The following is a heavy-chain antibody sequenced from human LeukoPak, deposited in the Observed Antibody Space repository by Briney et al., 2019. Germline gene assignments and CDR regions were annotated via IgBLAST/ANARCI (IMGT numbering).Heavy chain of an antibody. Sequence: PGGSLRLSCAASGFTFSSYAMSWVRQAPGKGLEWVSAISGSGGSTYYADSVKGRFTISRDNSKNTLYLQMNSLRAEDTAVYYCAKDLVSYHSRDGYTLDYWGQGTLVTVSS. D-gene: IGHD5-12*01. CDR1: GFTFSSYA. CDR3: AKDLVSYHSRDGYTLDY. CDR2: ISGSGGST. V-gene: IGHV3-23*01. J-gene: IGHJ4*02.